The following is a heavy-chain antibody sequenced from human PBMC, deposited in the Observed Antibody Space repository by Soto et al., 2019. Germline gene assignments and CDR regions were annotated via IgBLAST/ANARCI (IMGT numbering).Heavy chain of an antibody. J-gene: IGHJ4*02. CDR3: ASATHCSGGSCYLNY. Sequence: QVQLQQWGAGLLKPSETLSLTCAVYGGSFSGYYWSWIRQPPGKGLEWIGEINHSGSTNYNPSLKSRVTISVDTSKNQFSLKLSSVTAADTAVYYCASATHCSGGSCYLNYWGQGTLVTVSS. V-gene: IGHV4-34*01. D-gene: IGHD2-15*01. CDR2: INHSGST. CDR1: GGSFSGYY.